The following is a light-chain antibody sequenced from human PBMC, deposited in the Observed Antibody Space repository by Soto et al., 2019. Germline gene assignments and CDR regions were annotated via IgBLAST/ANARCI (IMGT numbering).Light chain of an antibody. CDR3: ISYTSSSTVV. V-gene: IGLV2-14*01. Sequence: QSALTQPASVSGSPGQSITISCTGTSIDVGGYNYVSWYQQHPGKAPKLMIYDVSNRPSGVSNRFSGSKSGNTASLTISGLRAEDEADYFCISYTSSSTVVFGGGTKLTVL. CDR2: DVS. J-gene: IGLJ2*01. CDR1: SIDVGGYNY.